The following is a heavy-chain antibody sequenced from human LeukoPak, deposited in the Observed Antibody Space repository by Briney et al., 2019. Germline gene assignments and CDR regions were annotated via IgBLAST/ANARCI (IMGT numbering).Heavy chain of an antibody. Sequence: PGGSLRLSCAASGFTFSDYYMSWIRQAPGKGLEWVSYISSSGSTIYYADSVKGRFTISRDNAKNSLYLQMNSLRAEDTAVYYCARDRVVPAAPPVDMDVWGQGTTVTVSS. J-gene: IGHJ6*02. CDR2: ISSSGSTI. V-gene: IGHV3-11*01. CDR1: GFTFSDYY. CDR3: ARDRVVPAAPPVDMDV. D-gene: IGHD2-2*01.